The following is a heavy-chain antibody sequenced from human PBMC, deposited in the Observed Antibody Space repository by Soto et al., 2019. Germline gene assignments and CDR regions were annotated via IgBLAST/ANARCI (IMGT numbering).Heavy chain of an antibody. Sequence: EVQLLESGGGLVQPGGSLRLSCAASGFTFSSYAMSWVRQAPGKGLEWVSAISSSGGSTYYTDSVKGRFTISRDNSKNTQYVQMNSLRAEDTAVYYCATRYWQDGSGLWDYWGQGTLVTVSS. D-gene: IGHD3-22*01. CDR2: ISSSGGST. CDR1: GFTFSSYA. CDR3: ATRYWQDGSGLWDY. J-gene: IGHJ4*02. V-gene: IGHV3-23*01.